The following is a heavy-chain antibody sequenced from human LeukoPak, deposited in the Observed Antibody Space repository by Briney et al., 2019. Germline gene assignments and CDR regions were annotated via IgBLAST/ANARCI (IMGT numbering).Heavy chain of an antibody. V-gene: IGHV4-34*01. J-gene: IGHJ4*02. CDR2: INHSGST. D-gene: IGHD6-13*01. Sequence: SETLSLTCAVYGGSFSGYYWSWVRQPPGKGLERIGEINHSGSTNYNPSLKSRVTISVDTSKNQFSLKLSSVTAADTAVYYCARAIAAAGYCFDYWGQGTLVTVSS. CDR1: GGSFSGYY. CDR3: ARAIAAAGYCFDY.